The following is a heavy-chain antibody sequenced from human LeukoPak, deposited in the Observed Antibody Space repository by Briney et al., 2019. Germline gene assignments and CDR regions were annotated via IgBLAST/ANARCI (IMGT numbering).Heavy chain of an antibody. J-gene: IGHJ6*03. CDR3: ARLIYYDCTGYSPSYYMDV. D-gene: IGHD2-21*01. CDR1: GGAIISYY. Sequence: PSETLSLICSVSGGAIISYYWSWICQRAGKGPEWIGRIYHAGNTDYNPSLKTRVTMSTDQSKKQFSLRLRSVTAADTAVYYCARLIYYDCTGYSPSYYMDVCGKLTAVTVSS. V-gene: IGHV4-4*07. CDR2: IYHAGNT.